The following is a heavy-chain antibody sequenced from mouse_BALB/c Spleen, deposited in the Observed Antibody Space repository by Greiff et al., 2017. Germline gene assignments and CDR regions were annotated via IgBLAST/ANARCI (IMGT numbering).Heavy chain of an antibody. CDR2: ISSGGST. CDR1: GFTFSSYA. V-gene: IGHV5-6-5*01. Sequence: EVQVVESGGGLVKPGGSLKLSCAASGFTFSSYAMSWVRQTPEKRLEWVASISSGGSTYYPDSVKGRFTISRDNARNILYLQMSSLRSEDTAMYYCAREWGNYAYFDVWGAGTTVTVSS. D-gene: IGHD2-1*01. J-gene: IGHJ1*01. CDR3: AREWGNYAYFDV.